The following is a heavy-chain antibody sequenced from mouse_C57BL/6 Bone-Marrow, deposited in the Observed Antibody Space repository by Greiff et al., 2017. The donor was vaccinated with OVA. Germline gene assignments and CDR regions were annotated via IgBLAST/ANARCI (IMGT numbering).Heavy chain of an antibody. CDR3: ARRTRRYPYYFDY. Sequence: QVQLQQSGAELVMPGASVKLSCKASGYTFTSYWMHWVKQRPGQGLEWIGEIDPSDSYTNYNQKFKGKSTLTVDKSSSTAYMQLSSLTSEDSAVYYCARRTRRYPYYFDYWGQGTTLTVSS. V-gene: IGHV1-69*01. J-gene: IGHJ2*01. CDR2: IDPSDSYT. D-gene: IGHD1-1*01. CDR1: GYTFTSYW.